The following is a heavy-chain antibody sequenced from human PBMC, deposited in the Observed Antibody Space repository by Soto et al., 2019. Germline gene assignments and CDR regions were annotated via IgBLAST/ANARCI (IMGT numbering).Heavy chain of an antibody. Sequence: EVQLVESGGGLVKPGGSLRLSCVVSGFTFSSYSMNWVRQAPGKGLEWVSSISSSSSYIYSADSVKGRFTISRDNAKNSLYLQMSSLRAEDTAVYYCARSPRYCSSSSCPRGGYMDVWGKGTTVTVS. CDR2: ISSSSSYI. CDR3: ARSPRYCSSSSCPRGGYMDV. CDR1: GFTFSSYS. J-gene: IGHJ6*03. V-gene: IGHV3-21*01. D-gene: IGHD2-2*01.